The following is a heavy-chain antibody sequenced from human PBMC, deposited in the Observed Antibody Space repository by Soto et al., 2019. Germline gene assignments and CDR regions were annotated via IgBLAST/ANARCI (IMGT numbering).Heavy chain of an antibody. V-gene: IGHV3-30*18. J-gene: IGHJ6*02. CDR3: AKDAGRYGFYGSGSYGFYYGMDV. CDR1: GFTFSSYG. CDR2: ISYDGSNK. Sequence: QVQLVESGGGVVQPGRSLRLSCAASGFTFSSYGMHWVRQAPGKGLEWVAVISYDGSNKYYADSVKGRFTISRDNSKNTLYLEKNSLRAEDTAVYYCAKDAGRYGFYGSGSYGFYYGMDVWGQGTTVTVSS. D-gene: IGHD3-10*01.